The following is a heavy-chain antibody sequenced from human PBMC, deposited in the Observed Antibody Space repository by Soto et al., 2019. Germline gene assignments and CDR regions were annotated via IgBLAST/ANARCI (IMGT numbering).Heavy chain of an antibody. J-gene: IGHJ4*02. Sequence: GASVKVSCKASGYTFTTYAVSWVRQAPGQGLEWMGWLRTYDGHTDYAQSLQGRVTMTTDTSTNTAYMELRSLRSDDTAVYYCARDRLHTSSSITFDYWGQGALVTVSS. CDR3: ARDRLHTSSSITFDY. CDR1: GYTFTTYA. V-gene: IGHV1-18*01. CDR2: LRTYDGHT. D-gene: IGHD6-6*01.